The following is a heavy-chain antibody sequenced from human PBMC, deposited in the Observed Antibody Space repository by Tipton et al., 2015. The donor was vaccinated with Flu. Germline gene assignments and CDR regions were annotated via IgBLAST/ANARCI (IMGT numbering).Heavy chain of an antibody. D-gene: IGHD1-26*01. CDR1: GYSISSGYY. Sequence: LRLSCTVSGYSISSGYYWGWIRQPPGKGLEWIGSMYHSGRTYYNPSLKSRVTISVDTSKNQFSLKLSSVSAADTAAYYCARLPTRSYCPDYWGQGTMVTVSS. CDR2: MYHSGRT. V-gene: IGHV4-38-2*02. CDR3: ARLPTRSYCPDY. J-gene: IGHJ4*02.